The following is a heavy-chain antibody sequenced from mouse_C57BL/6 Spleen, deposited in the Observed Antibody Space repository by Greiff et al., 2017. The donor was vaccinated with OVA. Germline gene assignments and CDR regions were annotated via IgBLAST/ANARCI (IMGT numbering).Heavy chain of an antibody. V-gene: IGHV1-64*01. CDR3: ASYGSSYWYFDV. CDR1: GYTFTSYW. D-gene: IGHD1-1*01. Sequence: VQLQQPGAELVKPGASVKSSCKVPGYTFTSYWMHWVKQRPGQGLEWIGMIHPNSGSTNYNEKFKSKATLTVDKSPSTAYMQLSSLTSEDSAVYYCASYGSSYWYFDVWGTGTTVTVSS. J-gene: IGHJ1*03. CDR2: IHPNSGST.